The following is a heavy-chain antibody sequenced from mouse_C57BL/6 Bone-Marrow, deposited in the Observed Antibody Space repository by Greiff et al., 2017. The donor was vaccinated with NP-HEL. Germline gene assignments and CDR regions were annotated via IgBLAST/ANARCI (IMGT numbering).Heavy chain of an antibody. V-gene: IGHV1-81*01. CDR1: GYTFTSYG. CDR2: IYPRSGNT. Sequence: VQLQQSGAELARPGASVKLSCKASGYTFTSYGISWVKQRTGQGLEWIGEIYPRSGNTYYNEKFKGTATLTADKSSSTAYRELRSLTSEDSAVYFCARWLLGYAMDYWGQGTSVTVSS. CDR3: ARWLLGYAMDY. D-gene: IGHD2-3*01. J-gene: IGHJ4*01.